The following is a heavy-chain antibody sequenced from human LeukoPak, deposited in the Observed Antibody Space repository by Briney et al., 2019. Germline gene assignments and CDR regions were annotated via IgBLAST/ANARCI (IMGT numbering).Heavy chain of an antibody. CDR1: GGSFSGYY. V-gene: IGHV4-34*01. J-gene: IGHJ6*03. D-gene: IGHD3-10*01. CDR2: INHSGST. Sequence: SETLSLTCAVYGGSFSGYYWSWIRQPPGKGLEWIGEINHSGSTNYNPSLKSRVTISVDTSKNQFSLKLSSVTAADTAVYYCARGVGMVRGVLIVRYYYYMDVWGKGTTVTVSS. CDR3: ARGVGMVRGVLIVRYYYYMDV.